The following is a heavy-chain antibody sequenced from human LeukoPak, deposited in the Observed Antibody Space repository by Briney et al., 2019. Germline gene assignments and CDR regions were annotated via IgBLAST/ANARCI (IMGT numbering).Heavy chain of an antibody. J-gene: IGHJ4*02. V-gene: IGHV1-2*02. CDR2: MGVDSGGT. D-gene: IGHD1-7*01. CDR3: ARDSKLTGTSFDS. Sequence: ASVKVSCKASGHMFADYYIHWVRQAPGQGLEWMGWMGVDSGGTKYAQKFQGRVTMTRDTSISTAFMDLTRLRFDDTAVYYCARDSKLTGTSFDSWGQGTLVTVSS. CDR1: GHMFADYY.